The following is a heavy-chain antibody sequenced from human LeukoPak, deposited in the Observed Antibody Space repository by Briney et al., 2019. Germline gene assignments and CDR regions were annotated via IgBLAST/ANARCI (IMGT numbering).Heavy chain of an antibody. D-gene: IGHD1-1*01. Sequence: TSETLSLTCTVSGGSVSSGRYYWSWIRQPPGKGLEWIGYFYYSGSTNYDPSLKTRVTMSVDTSKNQFSLKVSSVTAADTAVYYCARKRTGDQGYYFDYWGQGTLVTVSS. J-gene: IGHJ4*02. CDR1: GGSVSSGRYY. CDR3: ARKRTGDQGYYFDY. CDR2: FYYSGST. V-gene: IGHV4-61*01.